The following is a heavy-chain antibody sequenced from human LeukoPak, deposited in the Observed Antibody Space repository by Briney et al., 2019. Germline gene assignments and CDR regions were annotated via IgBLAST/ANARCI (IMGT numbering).Heavy chain of an antibody. Sequence: TGGSLRLSCEGSGFTLSNYWMGWVRQAPGKGLQWVANIKTDGSEKYYVDSVKGRFTISRDNAKNSLYLQMNSLRAEDTAVYYCATYRSLNRREFQYWGQGTLLTVSS. J-gene: IGHJ1*01. CDR1: GFTLSNYW. CDR2: IKTDGSEK. V-gene: IGHV3-7*01. D-gene: IGHD2-15*01. CDR3: ATYRSLNRREFQY.